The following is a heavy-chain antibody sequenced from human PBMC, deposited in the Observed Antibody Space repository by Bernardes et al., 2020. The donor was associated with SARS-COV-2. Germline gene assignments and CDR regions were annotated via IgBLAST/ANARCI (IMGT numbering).Heavy chain of an antibody. D-gene: IGHD6-19*01. CDR1: GYIFPSYA. J-gene: IGHJ4*02. CDR2: INTGNGDT. CDR3: AARPGIAVAGFDY. Sequence: ASVKVSCKASGYIFPSYAMNWVRQAPGQNLEWMGLINTGNGDTKYSQKFQYRVTITRDTSANTAYMEVSSLRSEDTAVYYCAARPGIAVAGFDYWGQGTLVTVSS. V-gene: IGHV1-3*04.